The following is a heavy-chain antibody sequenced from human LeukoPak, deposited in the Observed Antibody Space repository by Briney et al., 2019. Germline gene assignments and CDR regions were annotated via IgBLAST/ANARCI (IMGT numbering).Heavy chain of an antibody. V-gene: IGHV3-7*01. D-gene: IGHD3-9*01. CDR3: ARDLSPDTIDLDLDAFDV. CDR2: IQQDGSVT. CDR1: GFTFADYW. Sequence: GGSLRLSCAASGFTFADYWMTWVRQSPGKGLEWVANIQQDGSVTHYMDSLKGRFTISRDHTRRRLSLHMTSLRVGVRAVYSIARDLSPDTIDLDLDAFDVWGQGTMVTVSS. J-gene: IGHJ3*01.